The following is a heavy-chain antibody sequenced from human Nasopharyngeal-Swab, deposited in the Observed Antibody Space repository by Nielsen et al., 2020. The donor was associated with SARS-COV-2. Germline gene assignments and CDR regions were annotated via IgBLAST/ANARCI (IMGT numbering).Heavy chain of an antibody. J-gene: IGHJ4*02. Sequence: GESLKISCKGSGYSFTSYWLGWVRQMPGKGLEWMGIIYPGDSDTRYSPSFQGQVTISADKSISTAYLQWSSLKASDTAMYYCARQGGPDIVVVPAAGGDYWGQGTLVTVSS. CDR3: ARQGGPDIVVVPAAGGDY. CDR1: GYSFTSYW. V-gene: IGHV5-51*01. D-gene: IGHD2-2*01. CDR2: IYPGDSDT.